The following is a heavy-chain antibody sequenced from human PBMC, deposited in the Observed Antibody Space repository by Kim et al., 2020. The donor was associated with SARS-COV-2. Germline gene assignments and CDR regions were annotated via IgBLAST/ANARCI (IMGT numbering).Heavy chain of an antibody. Sequence: KFQGRVTITADESTSTAYMELSSLRSEDTAVYYCARVGARWSELKNWFDPWGQGTLVTVSS. V-gene: IGHV1-69*01. J-gene: IGHJ5*02. CDR3: ARVGARWSELKNWFDP. D-gene: IGHD2-15*01.